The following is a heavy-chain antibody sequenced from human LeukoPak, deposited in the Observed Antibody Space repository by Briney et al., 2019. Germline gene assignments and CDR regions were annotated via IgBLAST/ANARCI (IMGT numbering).Heavy chain of an antibody. CDR3: ARVRFGESLDY. V-gene: IGHV4-4*07. D-gene: IGHD3-10*01. Sequence: SETLSLTCTVSGASIDNYYFTWVRQPAGKGLEWIGRIHSGGTTNYNPSFMSRLTLSVDTSKNEISLRLTSVTAADTALYYCARVRFGESLDYWGQGTLVTVSS. CDR1: GASIDNYY. CDR2: IHSGGTT. J-gene: IGHJ4*02.